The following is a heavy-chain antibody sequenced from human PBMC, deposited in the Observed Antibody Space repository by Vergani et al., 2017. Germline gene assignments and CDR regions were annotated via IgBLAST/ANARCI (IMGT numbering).Heavy chain of an antibody. CDR2: ISSSGSTI. CDR1: GFTFSDYY. Sequence: QVQLVESGGGLVKPGGSLRLSCAASGFTFSDYYMRWIRQAPGKGLEWVSYISSSGSTIYYADSVKGRFTISRDHAKNSLYLQLNSLRAEDTAVYYCASTYYDFWSGYYPYYYYMDVWGKGTTVTVSS. V-gene: IGHV3-11*01. CDR3: ASTYYDFWSGYYPYYYYMDV. D-gene: IGHD3-3*01. J-gene: IGHJ6*03.